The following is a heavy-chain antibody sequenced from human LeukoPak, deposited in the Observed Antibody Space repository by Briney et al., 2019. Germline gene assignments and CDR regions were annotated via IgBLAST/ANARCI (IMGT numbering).Heavy chain of an antibody. CDR1: GFTFSSYS. V-gene: IGHV3-48*01. D-gene: IGHD3-22*01. CDR2: ISSSSSTI. Sequence: GGSLRPSCAASGFTFSSYSMNWVRQAPGKGLEWVSYISSSSSTIYYADSVKGRFTISRDNAKNSLYLQMNSLRAEDTAVYYCARATPDYYDSSGSDYWGQGTLVTVSS. J-gene: IGHJ4*02. CDR3: ARATPDYYDSSGSDY.